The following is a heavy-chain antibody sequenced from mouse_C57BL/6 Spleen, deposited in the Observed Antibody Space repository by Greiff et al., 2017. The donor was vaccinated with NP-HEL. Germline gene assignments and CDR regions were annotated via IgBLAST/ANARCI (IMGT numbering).Heavy chain of an antibody. J-gene: IGHJ2*01. V-gene: IGHV1-82*01. D-gene: IGHD2-5*01. Sequence: QVQLQQPGPELVKPGASVKISCKASGYAFSSSWMNWVKQRPGKGLEWIGRIYPGDGDTNYNGKFKGKATLTADKSSSTAYMQLSSLTSEDSAVYFCARMDYSNYPYWGQGTTLTVSS. CDR3: ARMDYSNYPY. CDR2: IYPGDGDT. CDR1: GYAFSSSW.